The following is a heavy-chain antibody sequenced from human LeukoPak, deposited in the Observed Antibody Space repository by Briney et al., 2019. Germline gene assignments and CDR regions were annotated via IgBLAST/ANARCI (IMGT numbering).Heavy chain of an antibody. D-gene: IGHD2-15*01. J-gene: IGHJ4*02. CDR1: GGSFSGYY. V-gene: IGHV4-34*01. CDR2: INHSGST. CDR3: ARDRRGYCSGGSCYYRGPFDY. Sequence: SETLSLTCAVYGGSFSGYYWSRIRQPPGKGLEWIGEINHSGSTNYNPSLKSRVTISVDTSKNQFSLKLSSVTAADTAVYYCARDRRGYCSGGSCYYRGPFDYWGQGTLVTVSS.